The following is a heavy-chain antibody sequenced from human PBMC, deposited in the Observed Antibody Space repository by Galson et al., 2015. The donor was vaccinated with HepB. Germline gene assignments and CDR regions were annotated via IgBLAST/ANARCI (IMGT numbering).Heavy chain of an antibody. J-gene: IGHJ5*02. CDR1: GFPFNNAW. CDR2: IKSKTDGETT. V-gene: IGHV3-15*01. CDR3: TTDVYYSTYWSWLDP. D-gene: IGHD2-8*02. Sequence: SLRLSCAASGFPFNNAWMTWVCQAPGMGLEWVGRIKSKTDGETTDYADPVKGRFTISRDDSKNRLYLQMNSLKTEDTAVYYCTTDVYYSTYWSWLDPWGQGTLVTVSS.